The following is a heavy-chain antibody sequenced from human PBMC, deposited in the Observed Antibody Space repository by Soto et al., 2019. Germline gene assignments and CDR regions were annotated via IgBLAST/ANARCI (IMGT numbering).Heavy chain of an antibody. CDR2: IYSGGST. V-gene: IGHV3-53*01. CDR1: GFTVNSNY. J-gene: IGHJ3*02. CDR3: ARARRDGYNFVAFDI. Sequence: AGGSLRLSCAASGFTVNSNYMNWVRQAPGRGLEWVSVIYSGGSTYYADSVKGRFTISRDNSKNTLYLQMNSLRAEDTAVYFCARARRDGYNFVAFDIWGQGTMVTVSS. D-gene: IGHD5-12*01.